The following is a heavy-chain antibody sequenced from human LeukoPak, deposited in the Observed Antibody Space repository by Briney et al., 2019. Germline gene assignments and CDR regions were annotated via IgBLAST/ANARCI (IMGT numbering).Heavy chain of an antibody. CDR1: GGSIRSGSYY. CDR2: TYTSGST. CDR3: ARGRGYCSGTSCFGRAFDL. J-gene: IGHJ3*01. D-gene: IGHD2-2*01. Sequence: SETLSLTCTVSGGSIRSGSYYWTWIRQPAGKGLEWIGRTYTSGSTNYNPSLKSRVTILLDTSKNQFSLKLNSVTAADTAVYYCARGRGYCSGTSCFGRAFDLWGQGTMVTVSS. V-gene: IGHV4-61*02.